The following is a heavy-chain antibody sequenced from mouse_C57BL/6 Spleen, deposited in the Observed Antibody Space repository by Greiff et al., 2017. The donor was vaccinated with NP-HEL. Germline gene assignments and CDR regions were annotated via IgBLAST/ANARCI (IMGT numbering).Heavy chain of an antibody. V-gene: IGHV1-5*01. CDR1: GYTFTSYW. Sequence: EVKVVESGTVLARPGASVKMSCKTSGYTFTSYWMHWVKQRPGQGLEWIGAIYPGNSDTSYNQKFKGKAKLTAVTSASTAYMELSSLTNEDSAVYYCTGYDGYYVAWFAYWGQGTLVTVSA. CDR2: IYPGNSDT. D-gene: IGHD2-3*01. CDR3: TGYDGYYVAWFAY. J-gene: IGHJ3*01.